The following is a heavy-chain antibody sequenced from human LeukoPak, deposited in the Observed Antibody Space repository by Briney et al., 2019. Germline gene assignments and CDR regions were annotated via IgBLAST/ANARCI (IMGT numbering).Heavy chain of an antibody. CDR1: GGSFSGYY. CDR3: ATRTGIRWLQGVVDY. D-gene: IGHD5-24*01. V-gene: IGHV4-34*01. J-gene: IGHJ4*02. Sequence: SETLSLTCAVYGGSFSGYYWSWIRQPPGKGLEWIGEINHSGSTNYNPSLKSRVTISVDTSKNQFSLKLSSVTAADTAVYYCATRTGIRWLQGVVDYWGQGTLVTVSP. CDR2: INHSGST.